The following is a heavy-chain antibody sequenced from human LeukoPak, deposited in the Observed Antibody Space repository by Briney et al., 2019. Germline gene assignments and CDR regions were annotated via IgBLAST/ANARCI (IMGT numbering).Heavy chain of an antibody. CDR2: IYYRGST. D-gene: IGHD1-26*01. Sequence: TSETLSLTCTVSGGSISSYYWSWIRQPPGKGLEWIGYIYYRGSTNYNPSLKSRVTISVDTSKNQFSLKLSSVTAADTAVYYCARVPYSGSFDYWGQGTLVTVSS. CDR1: GGSISSYY. V-gene: IGHV4-59*01. CDR3: ARVPYSGSFDY. J-gene: IGHJ4*02.